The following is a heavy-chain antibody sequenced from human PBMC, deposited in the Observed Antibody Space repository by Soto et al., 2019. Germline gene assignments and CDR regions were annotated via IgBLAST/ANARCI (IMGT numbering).Heavy chain of an antibody. J-gene: IGHJ6*02. Sequence: SETLSLTCTVADGSISGYYWSWTRQSAGKGLEWIGRIYSTGITDKNPSFKSRVTMSVDTSKNQLVLKLRSVTAADTAVYYCARGPRGQLSGMDVWGQGXTVTVYS. V-gene: IGHV4-4*07. CDR3: ARGPRGQLSGMDV. CDR2: IYSTGIT. CDR1: DGSISGYY. D-gene: IGHD3-10*01.